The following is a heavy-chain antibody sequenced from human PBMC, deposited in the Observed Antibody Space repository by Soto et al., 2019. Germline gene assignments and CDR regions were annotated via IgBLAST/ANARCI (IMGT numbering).Heavy chain of an antibody. V-gene: IGHV3-30*18. CDR2: ISYDGSNK. CDR3: AKESVTIFGAVIIHGSLGYYGMDV. CDR1: GFTFSSYG. D-gene: IGHD3-3*01. Sequence: GGSLRLSCAASGFTFSSYGMHWVRQAPGKGLEWVAVISYDGSNKYYADSVKGRFTISRDNSKNTLYLQMNSLRAEDTAVYYCAKESVTIFGAVIIHGSLGYYGMDVWGQGTTVTVYS. J-gene: IGHJ6*02.